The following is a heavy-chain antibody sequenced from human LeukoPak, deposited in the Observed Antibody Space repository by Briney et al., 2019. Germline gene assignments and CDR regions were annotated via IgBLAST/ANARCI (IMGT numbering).Heavy chain of an antibody. D-gene: IGHD4-11*01. Sequence: ASLRLSCVASGFTFSDYAMNWVRQAPGKGLEWVSTFKTNYNQVYYAESVRGRFTISTDNSKNTAYLQMNSLRVEDTALYYCARSVPDYTRFDFWGQGALVTVSS. CDR1: GFTFSDYA. CDR3: ARSVPDYTRFDF. V-gene: IGHV3-23*05. CDR2: FKTNYNQV. J-gene: IGHJ4*02.